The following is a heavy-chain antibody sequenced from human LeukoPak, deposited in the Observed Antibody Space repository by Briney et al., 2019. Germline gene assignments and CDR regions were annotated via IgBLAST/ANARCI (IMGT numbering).Heavy chain of an antibody. Sequence: GGSLRLSCVASGFTFRSYEMNWVRQAPGKGLEWVSCISSSGTTIYYAYSEKRLFTISRDSSNHSLYLQMNSLSAEDTAVYFCARHPGGAGDPFEYWGQGTLVTVSS. CDR1: GFTFRSYE. V-gene: IGHV3-48*03. CDR2: ISSSGTTI. CDR3: ARHPGGAGDPFEY. J-gene: IGHJ4*02. D-gene: IGHD3-10*01.